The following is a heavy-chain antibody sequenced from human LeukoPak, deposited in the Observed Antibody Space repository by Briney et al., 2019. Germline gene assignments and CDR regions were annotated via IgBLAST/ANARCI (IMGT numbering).Heavy chain of an antibody. V-gene: IGHV3-48*03. CDR3: AKAPLEHCRGGTCYPLDY. Sequence: GGSLRLSRAASGFTFSSYEMNWVRQAPGKGLEWVSYISSSGSTIYYADSVKGRFTISRDNSKNTLFLQINSLRAEDTAVYYCAKAPLEHCRGGTCYPLDYWGQGTLVTVSS. CDR1: GFTFSSYE. J-gene: IGHJ4*02. D-gene: IGHD2-15*01. CDR2: ISSSGSTI.